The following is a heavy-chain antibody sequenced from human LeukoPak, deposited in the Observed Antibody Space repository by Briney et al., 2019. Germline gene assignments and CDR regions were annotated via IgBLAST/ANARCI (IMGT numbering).Heavy chain of an antibody. Sequence: SETLSLTCAVYGVSFSGYYWSWIRQPPGKGLEWIGEINHSGSTNYNPSLKSRVTISVDTSKNQFSLKLSSVTAADTAVYYCARVFGPNYYEQRGYFQHWGQGTLVTVSS. V-gene: IGHV4-34*01. CDR3: ARVFGPNYYEQRGYFQH. CDR2: INHSGST. J-gene: IGHJ1*01. CDR1: GVSFSGYY. D-gene: IGHD3-22*01.